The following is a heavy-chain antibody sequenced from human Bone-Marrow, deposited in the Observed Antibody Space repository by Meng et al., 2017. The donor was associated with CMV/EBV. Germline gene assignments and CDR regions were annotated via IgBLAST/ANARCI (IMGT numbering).Heavy chain of an antibody. CDR1: GYTFSGYS. CDR3: AREFWKVPAAMGMDV. J-gene: IGHJ6*02. CDR2: INPHSGGT. V-gene: IGHV1-2*02. Sequence: ASVKVSCKASGYTFSGYSINWVRQAPGQGLEWMGWINPHSGGTNYAQKFQGRVTMTGDTSISTAYMELSSLTSDDTAMYYCAREFWKVPAAMGMDVWGQGTTVTVSS. D-gene: IGHD2-2*01.